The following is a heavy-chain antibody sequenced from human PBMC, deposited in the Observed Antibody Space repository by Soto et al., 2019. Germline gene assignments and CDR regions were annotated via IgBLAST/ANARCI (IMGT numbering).Heavy chain of an antibody. CDR3: ARTHPTMSADFDY. CDR2: INPNSGGT. J-gene: IGHJ4*02. Sequence: ASVKVSCKASGYTFTGYYMHWVRQAPGQGLEWMGWINPNSGGTNYAQKFQGWVTMTRDTSISTAYMELSRLRSDDTAVYYCARTHPTMSADFDYWGQGTLVTVSS. CDR1: GYTFTGYY. D-gene: IGHD5-12*01. V-gene: IGHV1-2*04.